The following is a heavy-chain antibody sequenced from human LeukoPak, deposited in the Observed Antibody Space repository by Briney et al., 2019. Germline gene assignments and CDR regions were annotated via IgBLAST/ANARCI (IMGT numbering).Heavy chain of an antibody. Sequence: SETLSLTCAVYGGSFSGYYWGWIRQPPGKGLEWIGSIYYSGSTYYNPSLKSRVTISVDTSKNQFSLKLSSVTAADTAVYYCASFTRRRASEYFQHWGQGTLVTVSS. CDR1: GGSFSGYY. CDR2: IYYSGST. D-gene: IGHD1-1*01. V-gene: IGHV4-39*01. CDR3: ASFTRRRASEYFQH. J-gene: IGHJ1*01.